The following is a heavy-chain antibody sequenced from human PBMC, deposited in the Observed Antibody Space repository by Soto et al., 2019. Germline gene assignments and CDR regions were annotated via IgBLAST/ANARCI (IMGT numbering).Heavy chain of an antibody. CDR3: AKDQDLEYYDSALDY. J-gene: IGHJ4*02. CDR2: ISFDGSNK. CDR1: GFTFSSYG. D-gene: IGHD3-10*01. V-gene: IGHV3-30*18. Sequence: QVQLVESGGGVVQPGRSLRLSCAASGFTFSSYGMHWVRQAPGKGLEWVAVISFDGSNKYYADSVKGRFTISRENSKHTLYLQMNSLRAEDTAVYYCAKDQDLEYYDSALDYWGQGTLVTVSS.